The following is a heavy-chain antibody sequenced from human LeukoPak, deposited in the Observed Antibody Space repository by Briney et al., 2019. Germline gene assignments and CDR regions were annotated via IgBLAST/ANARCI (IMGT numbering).Heavy chain of an antibody. J-gene: IGHJ6*03. CDR3: AKDWRRIVVVGPVTRHGNYMDV. Sequence: GGSLRLSCAASGFTFRSYGMHWVRQAPGKGLEWVAFKRYEGSKKYYADSVKGRFTISRDNSKNTLYLQMNSLRAEDTAVYYCAKDWRRIVVVGPVTRHGNYMDVWGKGTTVTISS. CDR2: KRYEGSKK. CDR1: GFTFRSYG. V-gene: IGHV3-30*02. D-gene: IGHD2-15*01.